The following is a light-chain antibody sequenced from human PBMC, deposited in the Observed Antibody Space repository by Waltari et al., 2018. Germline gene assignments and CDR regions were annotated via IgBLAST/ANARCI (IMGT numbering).Light chain of an antibody. CDR2: GAS. J-gene: IGKJ2*01. CDR3: QQSYSTLYT. Sequence: DIQMTQSPSSLSASVGDRVTITCRASQSISRQLNWYQHKPGKAPNLLIFGASNLQSGVPLRVSGSGSGTDFTLTISSLEPEDFATYYCQQSYSTLYTFGQGTRLEIK. CDR1: QSISRQ. V-gene: IGKV1-39*01.